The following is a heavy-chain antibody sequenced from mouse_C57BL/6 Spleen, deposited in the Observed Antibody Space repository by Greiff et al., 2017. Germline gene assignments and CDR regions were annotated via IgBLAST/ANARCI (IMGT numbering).Heavy chain of an antibody. CDR2: IYPGSGST. CDR1: GYTFTSYW. CDR3: ARPHYGSSDWYFDV. V-gene: IGHV1-55*01. D-gene: IGHD1-1*01. Sequence: QVQLKQSGAELVKPGASVKMSCKASGYTFTSYWITWVKQRPGQGLEWIGDIYPGSGSTNYNEKFKSKATLTVDTSSSTAYMQLSSLTSEDSAVYYCARPHYGSSDWYFDVWGTGTTVTVSS. J-gene: IGHJ1*03.